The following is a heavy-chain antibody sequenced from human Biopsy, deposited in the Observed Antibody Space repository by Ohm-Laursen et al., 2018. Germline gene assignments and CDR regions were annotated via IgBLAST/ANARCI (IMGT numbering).Heavy chain of an antibody. V-gene: IGHV1-24*01. J-gene: IGHJ4*02. CDR2: FGPEEGQR. CDR3: AADSENCGGDCYIY. D-gene: IGHD2-21*02. Sequence: ASVKVSCKFSGDRFRELSIHWVRQAPGKGLEWMGGFGPEEGQRTYAQKFQGRVTMTEDTSEDTAYMEVRSLRSEDAAVYYCAADSENCGGDCYIYWGQGTQVTVSS. CDR1: GDRFRELS.